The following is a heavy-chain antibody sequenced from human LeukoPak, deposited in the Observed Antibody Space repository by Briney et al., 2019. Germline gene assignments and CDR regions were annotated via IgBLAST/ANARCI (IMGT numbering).Heavy chain of an antibody. CDR3: AKGETVTTDYFDP. J-gene: IGHJ5*02. V-gene: IGHV3-33*06. D-gene: IGHD4-17*01. Sequence: PGGSLRLSCAASGFTFSSYGMHWVRQAPGKGLEWVAVIWYDGSNKYYADSVKGRFTISRDNSKNTLYLQINSLRADDTAVYYCAKGETVTTDYFDPWGQGTLVTVSP. CDR2: IWYDGSNK. CDR1: GFTFSSYG.